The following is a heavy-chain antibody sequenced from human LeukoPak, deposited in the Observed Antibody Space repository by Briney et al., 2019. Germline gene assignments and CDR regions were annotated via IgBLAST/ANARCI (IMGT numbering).Heavy chain of an antibody. CDR1: GGSISTYY. J-gene: IGHJ1*01. V-gene: IGHV4-59*01. CDR2: IYYSGST. D-gene: IGHD6-19*01. Sequence: EPSETLSLTCTVSGGSISTYYWSWIRQPPGKGLEWIGYIYYSGSTNYNPSLKSRVTISVDTSKNQFSLKLSSVTAADTAVYYCGRSSGWYGAEYFQHWGQGTLVTVSS. CDR3: GRSSGWYGAEYFQH.